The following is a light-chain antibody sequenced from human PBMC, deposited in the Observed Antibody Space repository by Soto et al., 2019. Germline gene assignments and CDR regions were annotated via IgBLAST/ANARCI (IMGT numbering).Light chain of an antibody. V-gene: IGLV2-14*03. Sequence: QSVLTQPAPVSGSPGQSITISCTGTSSDVGGYNYVSWYQHHPGKAPKLLIYDVSNRPSGVSNRFSGSKSGNTASLTISGLQAEDEADYYCSSYTSSSTYVFGTGPKVTVL. CDR2: DVS. J-gene: IGLJ1*01. CDR3: SSYTSSSTYV. CDR1: SSDVGGYNY.